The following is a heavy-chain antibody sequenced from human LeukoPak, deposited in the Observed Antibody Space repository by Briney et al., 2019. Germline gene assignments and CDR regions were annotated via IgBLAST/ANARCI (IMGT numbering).Heavy chain of an antibody. V-gene: IGHV3-23*01. CDR2: ISGSGSST. CDR1: GFTLSNYA. D-gene: IGHD5-24*01. Sequence: GGSLRLSCAASGFTLSNYAMSWVRQAPGKGLEWVSAISGSGSSTYYADSVKGRFTISRDNSKNTLYLQMNSLRAEDTAVYYCAIKSGRDGYNYNYWGQGTLVTVSS. CDR3: AIKSGRDGYNYNY. J-gene: IGHJ4*02.